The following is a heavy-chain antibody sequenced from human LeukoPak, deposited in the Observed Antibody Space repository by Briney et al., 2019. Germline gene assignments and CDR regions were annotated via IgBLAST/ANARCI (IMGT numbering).Heavy chain of an antibody. V-gene: IGHV3-23*01. CDR1: GFTFSSYA. CDR2: ISGSGGST. CDR3: AKLYDSSGYYTAY. D-gene: IGHD3-22*01. J-gene: IGHJ4*02. Sequence: GALRLSFAASGFTFSSYAMSWVRQAPGKGLEWVSAISGSGGSTYYADSVKGRFTISRDNSKNTLYLQMNSLRAEDTAIYYCAKLYDSSGYYTAYWGQGTLVTVSS.